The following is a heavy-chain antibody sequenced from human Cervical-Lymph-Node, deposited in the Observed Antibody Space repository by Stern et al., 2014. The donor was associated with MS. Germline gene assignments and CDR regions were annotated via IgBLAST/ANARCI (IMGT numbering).Heavy chain of an antibody. CDR3: ARGELKEGLVRGMDV. J-gene: IGHJ6*02. CDR1: GGTFSSYA. CDR2: IIPIFGPA. D-gene: IGHD1-26*01. Sequence: QVQLGQSGAEVKKPGSSVKVSCKASGGTFSSYAIRWVRQAPGQGLEWMGGIIPIFGPANYAQKFHGRVTITAEESTRTDSTELSSLRSEDTAVYYCARGELKEGLVRGMDVWGQGTTVTVSS. V-gene: IGHV1-69*01.